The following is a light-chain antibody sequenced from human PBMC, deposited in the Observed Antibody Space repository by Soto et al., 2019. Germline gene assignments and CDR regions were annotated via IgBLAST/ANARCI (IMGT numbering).Light chain of an antibody. CDR2: GAS. CDR3: QQSHNWPRT. CDR1: QSMGSN. J-gene: IGKJ1*01. Sequence: EIVMTQSPATMSVSPGERATLSCRASQSMGSNVAWYQQKPGQAPRLLIYGASTRAAGIPARFSGSGSGTEFSLTSTSMQSEDFAVYYCQQSHNWPRTFGQGTKVEI. V-gene: IGKV3-15*01.